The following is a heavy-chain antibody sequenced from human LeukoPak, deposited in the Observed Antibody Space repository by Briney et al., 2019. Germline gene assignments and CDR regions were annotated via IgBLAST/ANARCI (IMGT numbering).Heavy chain of an antibody. D-gene: IGHD3-9*01. V-gene: IGHV3-23*01. J-gene: IGHJ4*02. CDR1: EFIFGSDG. CDR2: ISGSGGRT. CDR3: AKNPTSFDWFPRYYFDY. Sequence: PGGSLRLSCTVSEFIFGSDGMSWVRQAPGKGLGWVSTISGSGGRTYYTDSVKGRFSISRDNPENTLYLQMDSLRGEDTARYYCAKNPTSFDWFPRYYFDYWRQGTLVTVSS.